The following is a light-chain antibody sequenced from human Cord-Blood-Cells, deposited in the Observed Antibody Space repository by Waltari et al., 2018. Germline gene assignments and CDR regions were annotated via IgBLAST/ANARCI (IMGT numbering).Light chain of an antibody. V-gene: IGLV1-44*01. CDR3: AAWDDSLNGWV. CDR1: SPNIGSNT. Sequence: QSVLTQPPSASGTPGQTVTISCSGSSPNIGSNTVNWYQQLPGTAPKLPTYSNNQRPSGVPGRFSGSKSGTSASLAISGLQSEDEADYDCAAWDDSLNGWVFGGGTKLTVL. J-gene: IGLJ3*02. CDR2: SNN.